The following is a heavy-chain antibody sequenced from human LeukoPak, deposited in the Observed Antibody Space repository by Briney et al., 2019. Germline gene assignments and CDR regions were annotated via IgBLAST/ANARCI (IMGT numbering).Heavy chain of an antibody. J-gene: IGHJ3*02. CDR3: ARDNSFAYDAFDI. V-gene: IGHV1-2*06. CDR1: GYTFTGYY. CDR2: INPNSGGT. Sequence: ASVKVSCKASGYTFTGYYMHWARQAPGQGLEWMGRINPNSGGTNYAQKFQGRVTMTRDTSISTAYMELSRLRSDDTAVYYCARDNSFAYDAFDIWGQGTMVTVSS. D-gene: IGHD2/OR15-2a*01.